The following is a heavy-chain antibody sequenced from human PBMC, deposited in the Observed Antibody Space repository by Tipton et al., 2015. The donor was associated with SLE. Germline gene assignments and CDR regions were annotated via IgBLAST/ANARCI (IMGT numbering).Heavy chain of an antibody. D-gene: IGHD3-16*01. CDR1: GFTFSSYW. Sequence: SLRLSCAASGFTFSSYWMHWVRQAPGKGLVWVSRINSDGSSTSYADSVKGRFTISRDNAKNTLYLQMNSLRAEDTAVYYCAREAGIGGFDYWGQRTLVTVSS. J-gene: IGHJ4*02. CDR2: INSDGSST. CDR3: AREAGIGGFDY. V-gene: IGHV3-74*01.